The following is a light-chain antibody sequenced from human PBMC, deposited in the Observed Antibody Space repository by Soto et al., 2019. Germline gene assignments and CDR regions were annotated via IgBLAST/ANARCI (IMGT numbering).Light chain of an antibody. CDR3: QQYGGSPRT. Sequence: EIVMTQSPATLSVSPGERATLSCRASQSVGSNLAWYQQKRGQAPRLLIHDASSRATGIPDRFSGSGSGTDFTLTISRLEPEDFAVYYCQQYGGSPRTFGQGTKVDIK. J-gene: IGKJ1*01. CDR2: DAS. CDR1: QSVGSN. V-gene: IGKV3-20*01.